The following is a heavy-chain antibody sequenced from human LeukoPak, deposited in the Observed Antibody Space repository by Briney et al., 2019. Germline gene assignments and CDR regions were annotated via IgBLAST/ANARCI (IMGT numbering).Heavy chain of an antibody. CDR3: ARDYGGIHSGMDV. CDR2: ISVYNGNT. Sequence: GASVKVSCKASGYTFNIYGLSWVRQAPGQGLEWMGWISVYNGNTNYAQKLQGRVTMTTDTSTSTAYMELRSLRSDDTAVYYCARDYGGIHSGMDVWGQGTTVTVSS. CDR1: GYTFNIYG. D-gene: IGHD4-23*01. J-gene: IGHJ6*02. V-gene: IGHV1-18*01.